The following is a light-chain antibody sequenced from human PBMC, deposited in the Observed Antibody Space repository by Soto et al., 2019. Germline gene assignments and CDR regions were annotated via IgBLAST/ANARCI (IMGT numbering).Light chain of an antibody. J-gene: IGKJ4*01. Sequence: EIVLTQSPGTLSLSPGDRATLSRRASQSISTYLAWYQQKPGQAPRLFIYDASNRAAGIPARFSGSGSGTDCTLTISSLQPDDVATYYCQQYNSNLLTFGGGTKVDIK. CDR2: DAS. CDR1: QSISTY. CDR3: QQYNSNLLT. V-gene: IGKV3-11*01.